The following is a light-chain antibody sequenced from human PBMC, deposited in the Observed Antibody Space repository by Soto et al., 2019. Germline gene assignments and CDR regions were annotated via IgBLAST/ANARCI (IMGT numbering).Light chain of an antibody. V-gene: IGKV1-5*03. CDR1: QSISTW. J-gene: IGKJ4*01. Sequence: DIQMTQSPSTLSASIGDRVTITCRASQSISTWLAWFQQKPGKAPNLLMYKASSLESGVPSRFRGSGSGTEFTLTISTLQPDDFATYYCQQYKSSPLTFGGGTKVEIK. CDR2: KAS. CDR3: QQYKSSPLT.